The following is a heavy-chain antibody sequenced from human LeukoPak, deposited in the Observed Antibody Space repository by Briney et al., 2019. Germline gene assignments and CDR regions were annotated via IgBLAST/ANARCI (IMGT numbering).Heavy chain of an antibody. J-gene: IGHJ3*02. Sequence: GSLKPSRSASGFTLNRHALNLGPQAPRKGLGWVPAFSGSGGSTYYADSVKGRFTISRDNSKNTLYLQMNSLRAEDTAVYYCASGIVATREDAFDIWGQGTMVTVSS. CDR1: GFTLNRHA. D-gene: IGHD5-12*01. CDR2: FSGSGGST. V-gene: IGHV3-23*01. CDR3: ASGIVATREDAFDI.